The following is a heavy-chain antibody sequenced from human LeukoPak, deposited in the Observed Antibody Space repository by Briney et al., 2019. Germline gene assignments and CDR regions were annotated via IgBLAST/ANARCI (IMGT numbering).Heavy chain of an antibody. CDR3: ASPAMAFIDQGRYNYYYYMDV. Sequence: PSETLSLTCTVSGYSISTGYYWGWIRQPPGKGLEWIGSIYHSGSTYYNPSLKSRVTISVDTSKNQFSLKLSSVTAADTAVYYCASPAMAFIDQGRYNYYYYMDVWGKGTTVTVSS. D-gene: IGHD5-18*01. J-gene: IGHJ6*03. CDR1: GYSISTGYY. V-gene: IGHV4-38-2*02. CDR2: IYHSGST.